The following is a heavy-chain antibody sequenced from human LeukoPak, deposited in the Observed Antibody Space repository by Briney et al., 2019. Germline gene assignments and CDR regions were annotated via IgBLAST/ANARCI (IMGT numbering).Heavy chain of an antibody. CDR3: AKETVLLTLDYYYGMDV. D-gene: IGHD2-21*02. V-gene: IGHV3-21*01. J-gene: IGHJ6*02. CDR1: GFTFSSYS. Sequence: PGESLRLSCAASGFTFSSYSMNWVRQAPGKGLEWVSSISSSSSYIYYADSVKGRFTISRDNAKNSLYLQINTLRSEDTAIYYCAKETVLLTLDYYYGMDVWGQGTTVTVSS. CDR2: ISSSSSYI.